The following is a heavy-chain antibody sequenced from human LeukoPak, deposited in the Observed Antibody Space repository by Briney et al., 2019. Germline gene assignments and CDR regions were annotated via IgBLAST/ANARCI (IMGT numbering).Heavy chain of an antibody. J-gene: IGHJ5*02. D-gene: IGHD3-10*01. CDR2: IYPGDSDT. CDR1: GYSFTSYW. CDR3: ARQRFTMRAYAGNWFDP. Sequence: GESLKIFCKGSGYSFTSYWIGWVRQMPGKGLEWMGIIYPGDSDTRYSPSSQGRVTISADKSISTAYLQWSSLKASDTAMYYCARQRFTMRAYAGNWFDPWGQGTLVTVSS. V-gene: IGHV5-51*01.